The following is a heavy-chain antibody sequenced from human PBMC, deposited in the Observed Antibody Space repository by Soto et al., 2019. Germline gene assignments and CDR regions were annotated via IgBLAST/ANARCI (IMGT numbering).Heavy chain of an antibody. V-gene: IGHV1-18*04. CDR1: GYTFTSYG. Sequence: XSVKVSCQASGYTFTSYGIGLVRQAPGQGLEWMGWISAYNGNTNYAQKLQGRVTMTTDTSTSTAYMELRSLRSDDTAVYYCARGFLEWLSPSYFQNWGQGTLVTVSS. CDR3: ARGFLEWLSPSYFQN. J-gene: IGHJ1*01. D-gene: IGHD3-3*01. CDR2: ISAYNGNT.